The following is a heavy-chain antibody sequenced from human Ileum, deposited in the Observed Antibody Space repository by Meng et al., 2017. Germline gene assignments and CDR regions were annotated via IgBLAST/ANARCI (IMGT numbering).Heavy chain of an antibody. D-gene: IGHD6-13*01. CDR3: AREPPAAAGTGADY. CDR2: IHYTGST. V-gene: IGHV4-31*03. CDR1: GGSIGSAAYY. J-gene: IGHJ4*02. Sequence: QVQLQESGPGLVKVSQTLSLTCTVSGGSIGSAAYYWTWIRQHPAKGLEWLGSIHYTGSTSYNPSLESRTSTSIDTSNNQFSLKVTSVTAADTAVYYCAREPPAAAGTGADYWGQGTLVTVSS.